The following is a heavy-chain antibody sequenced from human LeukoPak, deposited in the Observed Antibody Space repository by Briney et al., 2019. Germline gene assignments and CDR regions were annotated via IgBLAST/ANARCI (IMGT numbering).Heavy chain of an antibody. Sequence: PSETLSLTCTVSGYSLISTFYWGWIRQSPGKGLEWIGNIYHSGSTYSSPSLRSRVTISVDTPKNQFSLKLQSVTAADTALYYCARVSDDEYGGNSGAMYFESWGQGTLVTVSS. CDR2: IYHSGST. D-gene: IGHD4-23*01. V-gene: IGHV4-38-2*02. J-gene: IGHJ4*02. CDR1: GYSLISTFY. CDR3: ARVSDDEYGGNSGAMYFES.